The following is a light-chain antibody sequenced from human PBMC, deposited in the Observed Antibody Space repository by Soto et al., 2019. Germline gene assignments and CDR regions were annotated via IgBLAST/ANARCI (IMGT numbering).Light chain of an antibody. J-gene: IGLJ2*01. Sequence: SHELTQPPSVSVSPGQTASITCSGDKLGDKYACWYQQKPGQSPVLVIYQDSKRPSGIPERFSGSNSGNTATLTISGTQAMDEADYYCQAWDSSTGVVFGGGTKVTVL. V-gene: IGLV3-1*01. CDR3: QAWDSSTGVV. CDR2: QDS. CDR1: KLGDKY.